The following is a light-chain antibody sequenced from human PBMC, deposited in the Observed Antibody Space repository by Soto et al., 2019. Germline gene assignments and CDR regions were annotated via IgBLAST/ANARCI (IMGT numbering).Light chain of an antibody. CDR1: QSVDTN. Sequence: EVVMTQSPATLSVSPGDRATLSCRASQSVDTNVVWYQQKPGQPPRLLVHSASIRATGVPARFTGIGSGTDFTLTISGLQSDDFAIYYCQQYNSYPLTFGGGTKVEFK. CDR3: QQYNSYPLT. CDR2: SAS. J-gene: IGKJ4*01. V-gene: IGKV3-15*01.